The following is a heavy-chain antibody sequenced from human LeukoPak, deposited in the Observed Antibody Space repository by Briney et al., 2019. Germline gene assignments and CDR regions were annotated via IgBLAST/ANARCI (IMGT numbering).Heavy chain of an antibody. D-gene: IGHD5-24*01. V-gene: IGHV3-33*01. CDR3: ARDMASRRLDF. CDR1: GFTFSNHG. CDR2: IWYDGSDK. Sequence: PGGSLRLSCAASGFTFSNHGMHWVRQAPGKGLEWVAVIWYDGSDKYYVDSVKGRFTISRDNSKNTLYLQMTSLRAEDTAVYYCARDMASRRLDFWGQGAPVTVSS. J-gene: IGHJ4*02.